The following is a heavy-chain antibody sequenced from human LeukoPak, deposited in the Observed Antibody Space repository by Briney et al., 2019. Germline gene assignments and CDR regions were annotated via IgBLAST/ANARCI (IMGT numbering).Heavy chain of an antibody. CDR1: GYTFTGSY. Sequence: PRASVKVSCKASGYTFTGSYIHWVRQAPGQGLEWMGWINPNSGVTNFAQIFQGRVTMTRDTSISTACMELSRLTSDDTAVYYCARDLFPNQHLAREPINYWGQGTLVTVSS. V-gene: IGHV1-2*02. CDR3: ARDLFPNQHLAREPINY. CDR2: INPNSGVT. D-gene: IGHD1-26*01. J-gene: IGHJ4*02.